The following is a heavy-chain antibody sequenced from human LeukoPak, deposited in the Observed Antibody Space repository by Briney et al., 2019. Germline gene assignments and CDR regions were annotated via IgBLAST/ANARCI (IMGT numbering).Heavy chain of an antibody. V-gene: IGHV3-7*01. CDR3: AREIVGAIKSYFDY. J-gene: IGHJ4*02. D-gene: IGHD1-26*01. Sequence: GGSLRLSCTASGFTFSSYWMSWVRQAPGKGLEWEANIRQDGGLKHYVDSVKGRFTISRDNAENSLYLQMNSLRAEDTAVYYCAREIVGAIKSYFDYWGQGTLVTASS. CDR1: GFTFSSYW. CDR2: IRQDGGLK.